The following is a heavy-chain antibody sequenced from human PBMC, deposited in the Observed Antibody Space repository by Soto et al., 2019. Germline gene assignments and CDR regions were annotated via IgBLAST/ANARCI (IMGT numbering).Heavy chain of an antibody. J-gene: IGHJ3*02. CDR3: GRDGGVAVAVDAFDI. CDR1: GFMFDDFG. CDR2: ITWNSGSP. V-gene: IGHV3-20*04. D-gene: IGHD6-19*01. Sequence: EVHLVESGGGVVRPGGSLRLSCAASGFMFDDFGMSWVRQAPGKGLEWVSGITWNSGSPGYADSVKGRFTISRDNAKNSLYLQMDSLRAEDTAFYYWGRDGGVAVAVDAFDIWGQGTMVTVSS.